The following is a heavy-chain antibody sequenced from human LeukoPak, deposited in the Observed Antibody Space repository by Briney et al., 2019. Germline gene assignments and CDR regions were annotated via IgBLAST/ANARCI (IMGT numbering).Heavy chain of an antibody. D-gene: IGHD6-19*01. CDR1: GGPLTGYY. CDR3: TRSPPGGQQWLVVDS. Sequence: SETLSLTCTVSGGPLTGYYWSWIRQPPGKGLEWIGYVYSSGTTNYNPSLKGRVTISVDTSKNQFSLKVRSVTAADTAVYYCTRSPPGGQQWLVVDSWGQGTLVTVSS. V-gene: IGHV4-59*01. CDR2: VYSSGTT. J-gene: IGHJ4*02.